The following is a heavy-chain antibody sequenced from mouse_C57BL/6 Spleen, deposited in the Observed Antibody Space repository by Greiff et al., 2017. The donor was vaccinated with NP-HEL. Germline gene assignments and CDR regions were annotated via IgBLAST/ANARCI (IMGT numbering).Heavy chain of an antibody. V-gene: IGHV1-82*01. Sequence: VKLMESGPELVKPGASVKISCKASGYAFSSSWMNWVKQRPGKGLEWIGRIYPGDGDTNYNGKFKGKATLTADKSSSTAYMQLSSLTSEDSAVYFCARQLGNFDVLGTGTTVTVSS. D-gene: IGHD4-1*01. CDR1: GYAFSSSW. J-gene: IGHJ1*03. CDR2: IYPGDGDT. CDR3: ARQLGNFDV.